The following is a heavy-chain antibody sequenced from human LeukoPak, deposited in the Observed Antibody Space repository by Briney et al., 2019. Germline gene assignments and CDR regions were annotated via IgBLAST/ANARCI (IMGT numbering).Heavy chain of an antibody. V-gene: IGHV3-7*03. J-gene: IGHJ2*01. CDR2: IKQDGSEK. D-gene: IGHD3-22*01. Sequence: GGSLRLSCAASGFTFSNYWMSWVRQAPGKGLEWVANIKQDGSEKYYVDSVKGRFTISRDNAKNSLYLQMNSLKTEDTAVYYCARDGGGRHYYDSSGDWYFDLWGRGTLVTVSS. CDR3: ARDGGGRHYYDSSGDWYFDL. CDR1: GFTFSNYW.